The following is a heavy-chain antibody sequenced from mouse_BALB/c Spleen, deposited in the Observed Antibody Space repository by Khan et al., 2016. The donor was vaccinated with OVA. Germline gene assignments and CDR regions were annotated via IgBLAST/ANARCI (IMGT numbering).Heavy chain of an antibody. V-gene: IGHV3-2*02. CDR3: TRKDYYDYDPFPY. CDR1: GYSITSEYA. Sequence: EVQLQQSGPGLVKPSQSLSLTCTVTGYSITSEYAWNWIRQFPGNELEWMGYINYSGNTRYNPSLKSRISITRDTSKNQFFLQWTSVTTEDTATYYCTRKDYYDYDPFPYWGQGTLVTVS. CDR2: INYSGNT. J-gene: IGHJ3*01. D-gene: IGHD2-4*01.